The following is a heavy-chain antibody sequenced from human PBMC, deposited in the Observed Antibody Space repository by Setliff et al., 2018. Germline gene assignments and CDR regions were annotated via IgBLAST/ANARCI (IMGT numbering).Heavy chain of an antibody. V-gene: IGHV4-39*07. CDR1: GGSISGIGYY. D-gene: IGHD3-22*01. CDR3: ASVSYYYDSSGYSYYFDY. J-gene: IGHJ4*02. Sequence: PSETLSLTCTVSGGSISGIGYYWGWIRQSPGQGLEWIGSIYDSGSTYYKPSLKSRVTISVDTSKNQFSLKLSSVTAADTAVYYCASVSYYYDSSGYSYYFDYWGQGTLVTVSS. CDR2: IYDSGST.